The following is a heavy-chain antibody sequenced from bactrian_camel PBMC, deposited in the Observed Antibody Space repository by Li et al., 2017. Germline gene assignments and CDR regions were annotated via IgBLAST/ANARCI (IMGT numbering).Heavy chain of an antibody. CDR1: GFNYGTYS. Sequence: DVQLVESGGGSVAPGESLRLSCSGFGFNYGTYSMAWFRQSPGKEREGVAAVFNGGLSTYYIDSVKGRFTISQDNAKNTLYLQMNNLQPGDTAMYYCAADCWGPLELWVGYLPYEYKYRGQGTQVTVS. J-gene: IGHJ4*01. CDR2: VFNGGLST. D-gene: IGHD5*01. CDR3: AADCWGPLELWVGYLPYEYKY. V-gene: IGHV3S31*01.